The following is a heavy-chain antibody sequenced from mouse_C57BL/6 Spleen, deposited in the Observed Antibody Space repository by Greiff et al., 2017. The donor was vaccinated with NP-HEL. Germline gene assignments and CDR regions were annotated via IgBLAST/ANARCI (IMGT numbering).Heavy chain of an antibody. CDR2: IDPSDSYT. CDR1: GYTFTSYW. V-gene: IGHV1-69*01. J-gene: IGHJ3*01. CDR3: ARGGYGNYLFAY. Sequence: QVQLQQSGAELVMPGASVKLSCKASGYTFTSYWMHWVKQRPGQGLEWIGEIDPSDSYTNYNQKFKGKSTLTVDKSSSTAYMQLSSLTSEDSAVYYCARGGYGNYLFAYWGQGTLVTVSA. D-gene: IGHD2-10*02.